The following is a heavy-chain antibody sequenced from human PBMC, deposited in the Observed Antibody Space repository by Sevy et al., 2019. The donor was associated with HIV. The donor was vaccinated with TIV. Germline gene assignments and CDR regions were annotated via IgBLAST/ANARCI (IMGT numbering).Heavy chain of an antibody. CDR1: GYTFTSYG. D-gene: IGHD4-17*01. CDR2: ISAYNGNT. Sequence: ASVKVSCKASGYTFTSYGISWVRQAPGQGLEWMGWISAYNGNTNYAQKLQGRVTMTTDTSTGTAYMELGSLRSDDTAVYYCARGVNGDYILYYYYGMDVWGQGTTVTVSS. J-gene: IGHJ6*02. CDR3: ARGVNGDYILYYYYGMDV. V-gene: IGHV1-18*01.